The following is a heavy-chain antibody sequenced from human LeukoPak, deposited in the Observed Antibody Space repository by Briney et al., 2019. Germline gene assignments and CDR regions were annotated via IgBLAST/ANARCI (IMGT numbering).Heavy chain of an antibody. CDR2: MYHTGSS. CDR1: GDSVSSINYY. J-gene: IGHJ3*01. CDR3: ARDQGGSSHRQAFDL. Sequence: SETLSLTCTVSGDSVSSINYYWSWTRQPPGKGLEWIGYMYHTGSSNYNPSLKRRVTISIDTSKNQFSLKLTSVTAADTAVYYCARDQGGSSHRQAFDLWGQGTKVTVSS. V-gene: IGHV4-61*01. D-gene: IGHD1-26*01.